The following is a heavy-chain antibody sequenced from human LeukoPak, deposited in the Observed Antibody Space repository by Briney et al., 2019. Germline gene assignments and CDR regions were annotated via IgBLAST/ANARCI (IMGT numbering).Heavy chain of an antibody. CDR1: GGSLSSGSYY. CDR2: IYTSGST. J-gene: IGHJ4*02. Sequence: PSETLSLTCTVSGGSLSSGSYYWSWIRQPAGKGLEWIGRIYTSGSTNYNPSLKSRVTISVETSKNQFSLKLSSVTAADTAVYYCARDHRSSSWSYFDYWGQGTLVTVSS. D-gene: IGHD6-13*01. CDR3: ARDHRSSSWSYFDY. V-gene: IGHV4-61*02.